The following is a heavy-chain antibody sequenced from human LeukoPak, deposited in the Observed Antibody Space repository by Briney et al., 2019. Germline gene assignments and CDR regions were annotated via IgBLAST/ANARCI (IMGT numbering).Heavy chain of an antibody. CDR1: GYTFTSYY. CDR3: ARSQLGLFRDDAFDI. CDR2: INPSGGST. D-gene: IGHD1-1*01. Sequence: ASVKVSCKASGYTFTSYYMHWVRQAPGQGLEWMGIINPSGGSTSYAQKFQGRVTMTRDTSTSTVYMELSRLRSDDTAVYYCARSQLGLFRDDAFDIWGQGTMVTVSS. V-gene: IGHV1-46*01. J-gene: IGHJ3*02.